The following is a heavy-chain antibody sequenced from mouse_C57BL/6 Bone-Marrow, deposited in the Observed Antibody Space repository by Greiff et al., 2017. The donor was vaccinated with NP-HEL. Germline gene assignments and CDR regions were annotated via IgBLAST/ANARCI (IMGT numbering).Heavy chain of an antibody. V-gene: IGHV5-9-1*02. D-gene: IGHD1-1*01. CDR2: ISSGGDYI. J-gene: IGHJ1*03. CDR3: TRDPRYGSRNWYFDV. Sequence: EVKLVESGEGLVKPGGSLKLSCAASGFTFSSYAMSWVRQTPEKRLEWVAYISSGGDYIYYADTVKGRFTISRDNARNTLYLQMSSLKSEDTAMYYCTRDPRYGSRNWYFDVWGTGTTVTVSS. CDR1: GFTFSSYA.